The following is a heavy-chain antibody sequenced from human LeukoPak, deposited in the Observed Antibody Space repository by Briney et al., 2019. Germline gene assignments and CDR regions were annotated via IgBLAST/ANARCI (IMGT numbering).Heavy chain of an antibody. D-gene: IGHD3-9*01. CDR1: GFTFSSYS. Sequence: GGSLRLSCAASGFTFSSYSMNWVRQAPGKGLEWVSSISSSSSYIYYADSVKGRFTISRDNAKNSLYLQMNSLRAEDTAVYYCAREVMLAGGRYAERGNDAFDIWGQGTMVTVSS. V-gene: IGHV3-21*01. CDR2: ISSSSSYI. J-gene: IGHJ3*02. CDR3: AREVMLAGGRYAERGNDAFDI.